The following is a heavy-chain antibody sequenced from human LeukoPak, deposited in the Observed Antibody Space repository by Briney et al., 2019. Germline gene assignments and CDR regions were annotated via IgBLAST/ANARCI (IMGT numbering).Heavy chain of an antibody. V-gene: IGHV1-69*05. Sequence: SVKVSCKASGGTFSSYAISWVRQALGQGLEWMGGIIPIFGTANYAQKFQGRVTITTDESTSTAYMELSSLRSEDTAVYYCASDGAARLGYNWFDPWGQGTLVTVSS. D-gene: IGHD6-6*01. CDR2: IIPIFGTA. CDR1: GGTFSSYA. CDR3: ASDGAARLGYNWFDP. J-gene: IGHJ5*02.